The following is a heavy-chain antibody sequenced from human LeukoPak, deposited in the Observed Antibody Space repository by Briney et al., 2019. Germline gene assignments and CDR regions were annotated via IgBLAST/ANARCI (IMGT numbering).Heavy chain of an antibody. CDR1: GYTFTSYD. V-gene: IGHV1-8*01. CDR2: MNPNSDT. CDR3: AYSKYYYDSSGPQYYYYGMDV. Sequence: GASVKVSCKASGYTFTSYDINWVRQAIGQGLEWMGWMNPNSDTGYAQKFQGRVTVTRNASISTAYMELSSLRSEDTAVYYCAYSKYYYDSSGPQYYYYGMDVWGQGTTVTVSS. D-gene: IGHD3-22*01. J-gene: IGHJ6*02.